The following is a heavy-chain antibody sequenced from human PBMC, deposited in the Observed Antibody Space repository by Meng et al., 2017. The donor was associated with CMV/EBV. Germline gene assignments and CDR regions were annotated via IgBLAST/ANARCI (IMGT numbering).Heavy chain of an antibody. D-gene: IGHD3-16*02. Sequence: SVKVSCKASGGTFSSYAISWVRQAPGQGLEWMGGIIPILGIANYAQKFQGRVTITADKSTSTAYMELSSLRSEDTAVYYCARASFRFHHYYYGMDVWGQGTTVTVSS. CDR2: IIPILGIA. J-gene: IGHJ6*02. V-gene: IGHV1-69*10. CDR3: ARASFRFHHYYYGMDV. CDR1: GGTFSSYA.